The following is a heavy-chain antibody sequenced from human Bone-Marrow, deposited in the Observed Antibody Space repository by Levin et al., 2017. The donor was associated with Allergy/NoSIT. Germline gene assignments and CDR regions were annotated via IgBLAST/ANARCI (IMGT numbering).Heavy chain of an antibody. D-gene: IGHD6-6*01. Sequence: PSETLSLTCTVSGGSINSYYWSWIRQPPGKGLEWIGYIYYTGTTKYNPSLKSRATLSVDTSRNQFSLSLNSVTAADTAVYYCARHRPPGYDSWGQGILVTVSS. CDR1: GGSINSYY. J-gene: IGHJ4*02. CDR2: IYYTGTT. CDR3: ARHRPPGYDS. V-gene: IGHV4-59*08.